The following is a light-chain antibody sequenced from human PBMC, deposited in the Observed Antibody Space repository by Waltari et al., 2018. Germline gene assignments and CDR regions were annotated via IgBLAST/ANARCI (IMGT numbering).Light chain of an antibody. CDR2: WAS. CDR3: QQYYNAPLT. V-gene: IGKV4-1*01. CDR1: QSVLHSSNNKNY. Sequence: DIVMTQSPDSLALSLGERATINCKSRQSVLHSSNNKNYLAWYQQKPGKPPNLLIYWASTRESGVPDRFGGSGSGTDFTLTISSLQAEDVAVYYCQQYYNAPLTFGGGTKVEIK. J-gene: IGKJ4*01.